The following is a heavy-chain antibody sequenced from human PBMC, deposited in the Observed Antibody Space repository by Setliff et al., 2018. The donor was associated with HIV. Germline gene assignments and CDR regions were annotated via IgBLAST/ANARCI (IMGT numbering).Heavy chain of an antibody. J-gene: IGHJ4*02. CDR3: VREVPHSCYFDS. CDR1: GYTFMSFS. Sequence: ASVKVSCKASGYTFMSFSIHWLRQAPGQRLEWMGWINAANGIAKYSQDFQGRVTITTDASTSTAFMELYNLRSDDTAVYYCVREVPHSCYFDSWGQGTQVTVSS. CDR2: INAANGIA. D-gene: IGHD2-15*01. V-gene: IGHV1-3*01.